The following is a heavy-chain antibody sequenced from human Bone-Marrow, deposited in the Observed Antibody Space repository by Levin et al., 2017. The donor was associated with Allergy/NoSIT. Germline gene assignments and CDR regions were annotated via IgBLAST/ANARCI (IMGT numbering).Heavy chain of an antibody. CDR1: GFTFANYW. Sequence: RPGGSLRLSCAVSGFTFANYWMTWVRQAPGKGLQWVANIKHDGSEVAYLDSVEGRFTISRDNARNSLYLEMNNLRAEDTAVYYCARDGGSEQYFFDFWGQGSLVTVSS. J-gene: IGHJ4*02. V-gene: IGHV3-7*01. CDR3: ARDGGSEQYFFDF. CDR2: IKHDGSEV. D-gene: IGHD3-16*01.